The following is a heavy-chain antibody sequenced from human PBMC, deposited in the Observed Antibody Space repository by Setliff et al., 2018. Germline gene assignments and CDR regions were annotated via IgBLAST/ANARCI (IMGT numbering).Heavy chain of an antibody. V-gene: IGHV4-34*01. CDR3: ARGPRYGGSYYVNY. CDR1: GGSFSGYY. Sequence: PSETLSLTCAVYGGSFSGYYWTWIRQPPGKGLGWIGEINHSGSSNYNPSLKSRVTISVDTSKNQFSLNLSSVTAADTAVYYCARGPRYGGSYYVNYWGQGTLVTVSS. D-gene: IGHD1-26*01. CDR2: INHSGSS. J-gene: IGHJ4*02.